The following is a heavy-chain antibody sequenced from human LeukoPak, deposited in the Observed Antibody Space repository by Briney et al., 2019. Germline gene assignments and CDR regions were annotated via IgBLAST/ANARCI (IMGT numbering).Heavy chain of an antibody. Sequence: SQTLSLTCTVSGGSISSGGYYWSWIRQHPGKGLEWIGYIYYSGRTYYNPSLKSRVTISADTSKNQFSLKLSSVTAADTAVYYCARGSTMIVAFDYWGQGTLVTVSS. V-gene: IGHV4-31*03. J-gene: IGHJ4*02. D-gene: IGHD3-22*01. CDR1: GGSISSGGYY. CDR3: ARGSTMIVAFDY. CDR2: IYYSGRT.